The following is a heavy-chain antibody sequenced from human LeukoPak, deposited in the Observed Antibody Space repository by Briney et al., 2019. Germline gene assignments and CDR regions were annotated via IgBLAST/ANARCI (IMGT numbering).Heavy chain of an antibody. V-gene: IGHV3-21*01. J-gene: IGHJ4*02. CDR1: GFTFSSYA. CDR3: ARDPGYSSSDDDY. CDR2: ISSSSSYI. Sequence: GGSLRLSCAASGFTFSSYAMSWVRQAPGKGLEWVSSISSSSSYIYYADSVKGRFTISRDNAKNSLYLQMNSLRAEDTAVYYCARDPGYSSSDDDYWGQGTLVTVSS. D-gene: IGHD6-13*01.